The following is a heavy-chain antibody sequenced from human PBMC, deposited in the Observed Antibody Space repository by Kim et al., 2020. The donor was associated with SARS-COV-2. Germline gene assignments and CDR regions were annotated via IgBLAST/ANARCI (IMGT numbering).Heavy chain of an antibody. V-gene: IGHV1-69*13. D-gene: IGHD6-13*01. J-gene: IGHJ4*02. CDR2: IIPIFGTA. Sequence: SVKVSCKASGGTFSSYAISWVRQAPGQGLEWMGGIIPIFGTANYAQKFQGRVTITADESTSTAYMELSSLRSEDTAVYYCARGAEADPVFGSSSWYYFDYWGQGTLVTVSS. CDR1: GGTFSSYA. CDR3: ARGAEADPVFGSSSWYYFDY.